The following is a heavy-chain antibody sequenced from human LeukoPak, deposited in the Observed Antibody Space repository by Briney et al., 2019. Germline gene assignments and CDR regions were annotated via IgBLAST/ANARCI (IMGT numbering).Heavy chain of an antibody. V-gene: IGHV3-74*01. CDR2: INSDGRST. CDR1: GFTFSSYW. Sequence: GGSLRLSCAASGFTFSSYWMHWVRQAPGKGLVWVSRINSDGRSTSYADSVKGRFTISRDNSKNTLHLQMNRLRAEDTAVYYCAKGLRGSQSNYYGMDVWGQGTTVTVSS. CDR3: AKGLRGSQSNYYGMDV. D-gene: IGHD3-16*01. J-gene: IGHJ6*02.